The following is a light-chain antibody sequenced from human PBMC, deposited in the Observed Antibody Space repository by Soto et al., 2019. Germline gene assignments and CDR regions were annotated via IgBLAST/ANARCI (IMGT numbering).Light chain of an antibody. CDR1: SSDVGGYNY. CDR3: CSYAGTYVL. V-gene: IGLV2-11*02. J-gene: IGLJ2*01. Sequence: QSALTQPRSVSGSPGQSVTISCTGTSSDVGGYNYVSWYQQHPGTAPKLMIYDVSKRPSGVPDRFFGSKSGNTASLTITGLQGDDEADYYCCSYAGTYVLVGGGTKLTVL. CDR2: DVS.